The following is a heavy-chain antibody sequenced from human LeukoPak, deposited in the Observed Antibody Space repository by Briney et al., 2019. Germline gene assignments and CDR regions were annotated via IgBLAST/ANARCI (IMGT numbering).Heavy chain of an antibody. CDR1: GFTFSSYW. CDR2: IKQDGSEK. J-gene: IGHJ4*02. D-gene: IGHD3-9*01. CDR3: ARDPPDWLSD. Sequence: GGSLRLSCAASGFTFSSYWMRCVRQAPGKGLEWVANIKQDGSEKYYVDSVKGRFTISRDNVKNSLHLQMNSRTTEKTVVYYGARDPPDWLSDWGQGTLVTVSS. V-gene: IGHV3-7*01.